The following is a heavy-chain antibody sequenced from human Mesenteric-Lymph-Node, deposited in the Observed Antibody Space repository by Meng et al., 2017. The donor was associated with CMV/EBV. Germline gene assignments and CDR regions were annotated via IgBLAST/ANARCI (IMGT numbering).Heavy chain of an antibody. J-gene: IGHJ1*01. CDR1: GFTFSTYV. Sequence: GESLKISCAASGFTFSTYVMHWVRQAPGKGLEWVANMNQDASEKFYVDSVKGRFAISRDNAKNSMYLQMNSLRVEDTAVYYCGYSSGWYTDHWGQGTLVTVSS. V-gene: IGHV3-7*01. CDR2: MNQDASEK. CDR3: GYSSGWYTDH. D-gene: IGHD6-19*01.